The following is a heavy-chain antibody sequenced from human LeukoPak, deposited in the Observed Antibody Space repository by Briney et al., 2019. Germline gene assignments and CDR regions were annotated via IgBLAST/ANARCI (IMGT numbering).Heavy chain of an antibody. J-gene: IGHJ4*02. Sequence: PSETLSLTCAVSGYSISSGYYWGWIRQPPGKGLEWIGGIYHSGSTYYNPSLKSRVTISVDTSKNQFSLKLSSVTAADTAAYYCAGGENNYGSGRSYFDYWGQGTLVTVSS. V-gene: IGHV4-38-2*01. CDR1: GYSISSGYY. D-gene: IGHD3-10*01. CDR3: AGGENNYGSGRSYFDY. CDR2: IYHSGST.